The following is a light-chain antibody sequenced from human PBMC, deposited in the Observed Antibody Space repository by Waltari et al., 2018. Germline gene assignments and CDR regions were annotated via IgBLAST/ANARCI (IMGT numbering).Light chain of an antibody. CDR2: LGS. Sequence: EIVMTQSPLSLPVTPGEPASISCRSSQSLLHSNGYNYLDWYVQKPGQSPQLLIYLGSKRAPGVPERFSGSGSGTDFTLKIDRVGAEDVGLYYCMQALEIPRLTFGGGTRVEIK. J-gene: IGKJ4*01. V-gene: IGKV2-28*01. CDR1: QSLLHSNGYNY. CDR3: MQALEIPRLT.